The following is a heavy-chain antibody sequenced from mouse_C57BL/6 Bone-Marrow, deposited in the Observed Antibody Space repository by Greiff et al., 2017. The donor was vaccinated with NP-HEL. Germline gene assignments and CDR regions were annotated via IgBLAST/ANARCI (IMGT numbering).Heavy chain of an antibody. CDR3: ARITTVVATDAMDY. D-gene: IGHD1-1*01. CDR2: IWWDDDK. J-gene: IGHJ4*01. CDR1: GFSLSTFGLG. V-gene: IGHV8-8*01. Sequence: QVTLKVSGPGILQPSQTLSLTCSFSGFSLSTFGLGVGWIRQPSGKGLEWLAHIWWDDDKYYNPALKSRPTISKDTSKNQVFLKIANVDTADTATYYCARITTVVATDAMDYWGQGTSVTVSS.